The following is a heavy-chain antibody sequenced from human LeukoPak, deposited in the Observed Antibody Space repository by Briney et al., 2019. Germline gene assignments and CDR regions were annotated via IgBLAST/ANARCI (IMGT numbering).Heavy chain of an antibody. D-gene: IGHD2-8*02. V-gene: IGHV3-48*03. CDR2: ISSSGSTI. J-gene: IGHJ3*01. CDR1: GFTFSSYE. Sequence: GGSLRLSCAASGFTFSSYEMNWVRQAPGKGLEWVSYISSSGSTIYYADSVKGRFTISRDNAKNSLSLQMNSLRVEDTAVYYCARDQGYCTSVSCRGDAFDVWGQGSMVSVSS. CDR3: ARDQGYCTSVSCRGDAFDV.